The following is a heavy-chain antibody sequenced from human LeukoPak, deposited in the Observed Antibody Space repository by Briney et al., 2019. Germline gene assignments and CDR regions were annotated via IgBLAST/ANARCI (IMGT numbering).Heavy chain of an antibody. D-gene: IGHD1-20*01. CDR1: GGSISSYY. Sequence: SETLSLTCTVSGGSISSYYWNWIRQPPGKGLDWIGYIYYSGSTNYNPSLKSRVTISLDTSKNQFSLRLSSVTAADTGVYFCGGITGTRRGFDIWGQGTMVTVSS. CDR2: IYYSGST. V-gene: IGHV4-59*01. J-gene: IGHJ3*02. CDR3: GGITGTRRGFDI.